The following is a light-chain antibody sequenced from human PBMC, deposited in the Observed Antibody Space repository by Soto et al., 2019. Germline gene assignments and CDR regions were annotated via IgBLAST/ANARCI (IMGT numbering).Light chain of an antibody. CDR1: SSDVGGYAY. Sequence: SVLPQPSSVSASPGQSIAISCTGTSSDVGGYAYVSWHQQHPCKAPKLMISDDSNRPTRVSNGFSGFTTRNTACLTISRLQAEDEADYYCSSYTSSRTHVFGTGTKVTVL. J-gene: IGLJ1*01. CDR2: DDS. CDR3: SSYTSSRTHV. V-gene: IGLV2-14*01.